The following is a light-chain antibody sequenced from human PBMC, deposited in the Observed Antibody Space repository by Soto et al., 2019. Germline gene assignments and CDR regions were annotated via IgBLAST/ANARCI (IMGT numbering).Light chain of an antibody. CDR2: RND. CDR1: SSNIGNNF. Sequence: QSALNQAPSASGTPGQRVTISCSGSSSNIGNNFVYWYQHLPGTAPKLLVFRNDQRPSGVPDRFSGSKSGISASLAISGLRSEDEADYYCAAWDDSLSAWVFGGGTKLTVL. J-gene: IGLJ3*02. CDR3: AAWDDSLSAWV. V-gene: IGLV1-47*01.